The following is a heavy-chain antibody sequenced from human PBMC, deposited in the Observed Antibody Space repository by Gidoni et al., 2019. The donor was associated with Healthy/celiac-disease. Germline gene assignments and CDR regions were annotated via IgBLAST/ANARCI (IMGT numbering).Heavy chain of an antibody. V-gene: IGHV3-30*19. CDR1: GFTFSSYG. J-gene: IGHJ4*02. CDR2: ISYDGSNK. CDR3: ARDFGGSSDY. Sequence: QVQLVESGGGVVQPGRSLRPSCAASGFTFSSYGMHWVRQAPGKGLEWVAVISYDGSNKYYADSVKGRFTISRDNSKNTLYLQMNSLRAEDTAVYYCARDFGGSSDYWGQGTLVTVSS. D-gene: IGHD5-12*01.